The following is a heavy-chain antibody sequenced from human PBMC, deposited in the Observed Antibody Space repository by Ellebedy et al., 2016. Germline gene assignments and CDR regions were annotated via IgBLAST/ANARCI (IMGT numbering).Heavy chain of an antibody. CDR2: INPSGGST. D-gene: IGHD3-9*01. Sequence: ASVKVSCXASGYTFTSYYMHWVRQAPGQGLEWMGIINPSGGSTSYAQKFQGRVTMTRDTSTSTVYMELSSLRSEDTAVYYCARGAGYFDWLDAFDIWGQGTMVTVSS. CDR1: GYTFTSYY. CDR3: ARGAGYFDWLDAFDI. J-gene: IGHJ3*02. V-gene: IGHV1-46*01.